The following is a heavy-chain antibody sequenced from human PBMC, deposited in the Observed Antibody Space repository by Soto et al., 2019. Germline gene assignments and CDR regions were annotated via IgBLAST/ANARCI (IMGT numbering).Heavy chain of an antibody. J-gene: IGHJ6*02. V-gene: IGHV1-69*06. CDR3: ARGGDCSGGSCYSSYFYGMDV. Sequence: ASVKVSCKGSGGTFSCYAISWVRQAPGQGLEWMGGIIPIFGTANYAQKFQGRVTITADKSTNTAYMDLRSLRSDYTAVYYCARGGDCSGGSCYSSYFYGMDVWGQGTTVTVSS. D-gene: IGHD2-15*01. CDR2: IIPIFGTA. CDR1: GGTFSCYA.